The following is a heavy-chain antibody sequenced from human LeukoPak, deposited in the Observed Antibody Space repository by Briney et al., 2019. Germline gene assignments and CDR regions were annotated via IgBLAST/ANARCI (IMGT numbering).Heavy chain of an antibody. J-gene: IGHJ4*02. Sequence: GGSLRLSCAASGFSFTAYSMNWVRQAPGRGLERISYIGPGGDIYYADSVTGRFTVSRDTAKNSLYLQMTGVRVEDTAVYYCARRFDSWGQGTLVTVSS. CDR3: ARRFDS. CDR1: GFSFTAYS. CDR2: IGPGGDI. V-gene: IGHV3-48*01.